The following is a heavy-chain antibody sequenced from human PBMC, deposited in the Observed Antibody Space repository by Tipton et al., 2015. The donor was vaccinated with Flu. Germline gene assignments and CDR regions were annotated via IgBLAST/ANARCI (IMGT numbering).Heavy chain of an antibody. D-gene: IGHD7-27*01. CDR2: IYPGDSAT. J-gene: IGHJ3*02. CDR1: GYSFTSYW. Sequence: VQLVQSGGEVKKPGESLKISCKGSGYSFTSYWIGWVRQMPGKDLEWMGIIYPGDSATRYSPSFQGQVTISADNSISTAYLQWSSLKASDTAMYYCARRELGRGDAFDIWGQGTMVTVSS. CDR3: ARRELGRGDAFDI. V-gene: IGHV5-51*03.